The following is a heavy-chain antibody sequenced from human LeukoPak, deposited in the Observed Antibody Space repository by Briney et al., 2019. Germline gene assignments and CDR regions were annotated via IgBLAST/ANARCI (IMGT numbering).Heavy chain of an antibody. CDR3: ARGYGNYGY. D-gene: IGHD4-11*01. J-gene: IGHJ4*02. V-gene: IGHV3-23*01. CDR1: GFTFSNYA. Sequence: GASLRLSCAASGFTFSNYAMSWVRQAPGKGLEWVSAITGSGGNTYYADSVKGRFTISRDNAKNSLYLQMNSLRAEDTAVYYCARGYGNYGYWGQGTLVTVSS. CDR2: ITGSGGNT.